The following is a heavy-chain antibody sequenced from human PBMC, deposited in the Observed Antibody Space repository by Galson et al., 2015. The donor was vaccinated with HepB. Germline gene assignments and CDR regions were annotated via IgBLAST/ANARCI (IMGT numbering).Heavy chain of an antibody. Sequence: SLRLSCAASGFTFSDYYMSWIRQAPGKGLEWVSYISSSSSYTNYADSVKGRFTISRDNAKNSLYLQMNSLRAEDTAVYYCARDHRLRFLEGVGAFDYWGQGTLVTVSS. CDR3: ARDHRLRFLEGVGAFDY. D-gene: IGHD3-3*01. J-gene: IGHJ4*02. V-gene: IGHV3-11*06. CDR2: ISSSSSYT. CDR1: GFTFSDYY.